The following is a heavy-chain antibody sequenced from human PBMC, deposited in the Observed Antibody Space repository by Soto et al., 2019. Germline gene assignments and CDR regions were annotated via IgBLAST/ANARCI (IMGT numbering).Heavy chain of an antibody. CDR1: GFTFSSYS. CDR3: ARAAKYNWNWRDYYYYGMDV. CDR2: ISSSSSTI. V-gene: IGHV3-48*02. Sequence: ESGGGLVQPGGSLRLSCAASGFTFSSYSMNWVRQAPGKGLEWVSYISSSSSTIYYADSVKGRFTISRDNAKNSLYLQMNSLRDEDTAVYYCARAAKYNWNWRDYYYYGMDVWGQGTTVTVSS. D-gene: IGHD1-7*01. J-gene: IGHJ6*02.